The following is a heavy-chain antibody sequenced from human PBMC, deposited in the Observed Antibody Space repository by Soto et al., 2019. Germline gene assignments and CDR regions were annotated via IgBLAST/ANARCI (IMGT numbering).Heavy chain of an antibody. Sequence: QVQLVQSGPEVRKPGASVKVSCEASGYTFTTSSISWVRQVPGQGLEWMGWISTYNGDTNSAQNFQGRVLMTADTAPGTAYMELMSLKSDDTAVYYCARPGSWPYYYYGLDVWGQGTTVTVAS. V-gene: IGHV1-18*01. D-gene: IGHD1-26*01. J-gene: IGHJ6*02. CDR1: GYTFTTSS. CDR3: ARPGSWPYYYYGLDV. CDR2: ISTYNGDT.